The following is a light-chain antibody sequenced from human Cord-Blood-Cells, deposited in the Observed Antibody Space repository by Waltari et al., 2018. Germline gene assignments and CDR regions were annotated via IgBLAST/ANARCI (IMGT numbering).Light chain of an antibody. V-gene: IGKV1-39*01. CDR1: QSISSY. CDR2: DAS. Sequence: DIQMTQSPSSLSASVGDRVTITCRASQSISSYLNWYQQKPGKAPKLLVYDASSLQSGVPSRFSGSGSGTDVTLTISSLQPEDFATYYCQQSYSTSITFGQGTRLEIK. J-gene: IGKJ5*01. CDR3: QQSYSTSIT.